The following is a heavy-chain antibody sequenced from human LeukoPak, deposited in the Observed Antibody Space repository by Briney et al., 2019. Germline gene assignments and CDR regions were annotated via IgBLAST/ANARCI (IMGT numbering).Heavy chain of an antibody. J-gene: IGHJ4*02. V-gene: IGHV3-30*03. CDR3: VDGDY. CDR2: ISYDGSNK. CDR1: GFTFSNNG. D-gene: IGHD3/OR15-3a*01. Sequence: PGRSLRLSCAASGFTFSNNGMHWVRQAPGKGLEWVALISYDGSNKWYADSVKGRFTISRDNSKNTLYLQMNSLRPEDTAVYYCVDGDYWGQGTLVTVSS.